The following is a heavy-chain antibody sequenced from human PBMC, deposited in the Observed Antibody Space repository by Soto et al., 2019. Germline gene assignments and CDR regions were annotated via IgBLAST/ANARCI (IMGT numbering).Heavy chain of an antibody. CDR2: INAGNGNT. Sequence: GPSVKVSCKASGYTFTSYAMHWVRQAPGQRLEWMGWINAGNGNTKYSQKFQGRVTITRDTSASTAYMELSSLRSEDTAVYYCARTFSMVSRFGLQGWFDPWGQGTLVTVSS. CDR3: ARTFSMVSRFGLQGWFDP. D-gene: IGHD3-10*01. J-gene: IGHJ5*02. V-gene: IGHV1-3*01. CDR1: GYTFTSYA.